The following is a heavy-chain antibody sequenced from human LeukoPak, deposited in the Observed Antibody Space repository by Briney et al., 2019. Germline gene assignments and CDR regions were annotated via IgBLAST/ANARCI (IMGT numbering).Heavy chain of an antibody. J-gene: IGHJ5*02. D-gene: IGHD6-13*01. V-gene: IGHV3-73*01. CDR3: TTSYSGNSWYDWFGP. Sequence: GGSLRLSCAASGFMFSGSSIHWVRQASGKGLEWIGLIRTTANTYATAYAASVTGRFTISRDDSKTTSYLQMNSLKTEDTALYFCTTSYSGNSWYDWFGPWGQGTLVTVSS. CDR1: GFMFSGSS. CDR2: IRTTANTYAT.